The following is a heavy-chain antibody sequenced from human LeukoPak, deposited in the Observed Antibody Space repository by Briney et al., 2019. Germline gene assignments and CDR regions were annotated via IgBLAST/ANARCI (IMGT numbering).Heavy chain of an antibody. D-gene: IGHD3-22*01. CDR2: ISGGDPTT. CDR3: ARDGPGYYYDSSGFYSDAFDI. CDR1: DFSFTTYA. V-gene: IGHV3-23*01. J-gene: IGHJ3*02. Sequence: GGSLRLSCAASDFSFTTYAMSWVRQAPGKGLEWVSSISGGDPTTYYADSVKGRFTISRDNAQNSLYLQMNSLRAEDTAVYYCARDGPGYYYDSSGFYSDAFDIWGQGTMVTVSS.